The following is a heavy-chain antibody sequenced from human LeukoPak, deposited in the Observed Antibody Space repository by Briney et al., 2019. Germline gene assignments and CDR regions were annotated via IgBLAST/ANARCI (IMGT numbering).Heavy chain of an antibody. D-gene: IGHD6-19*01. CDR3: AKAYSSAWYNEYFQY. J-gene: IGHJ1*01. CDR1: GFTVSSNY. V-gene: IGHV3-53*01. CDR2: IYSGGST. Sequence: PGGSLRLSCAASGFTVSSNYMSWVRQAPGKGLEWVSVIYSGGSTYYADSVKGRFTISRDNSKNTLYLQMNSLRAEDTAVYYCAKAYSSAWYNEYFQYWGQGTLVTVSS.